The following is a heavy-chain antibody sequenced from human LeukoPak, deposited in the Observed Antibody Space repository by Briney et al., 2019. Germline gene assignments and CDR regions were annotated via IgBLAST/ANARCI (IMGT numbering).Heavy chain of an antibody. V-gene: IGHV3-21*01. CDR2: ISSSSSYI. CDR3: AREGGSSWYQTTYFDY. CDR1: GFTFSNYS. Sequence: PGGSLRLSCAASGFTFSNYSMNWVRQAPGKGLEWVSSISSSSSYIYYADSVKGRFTISRDNAKNSLYLQMNSLRAEDTAVYYCAREGGSSWYQTTYFDYWGQGTLVTVSS. J-gene: IGHJ4*02. D-gene: IGHD6-13*01.